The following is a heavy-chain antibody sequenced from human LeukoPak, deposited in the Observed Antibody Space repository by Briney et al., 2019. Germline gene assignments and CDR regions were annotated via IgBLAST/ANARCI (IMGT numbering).Heavy chain of an antibody. J-gene: IGHJ6*02. CDR1: GGSFSGYY. D-gene: IGHD3-10*01. V-gene: IGHV4-34*01. CDR2: TNHSGST. Sequence: PSETLSLTCAVYGGSFSGYYWSWIRQPPGKGLEWIGETNHSGSTNYNPSLKSRVTISVDTSKNQFSLKLSSVTAADTAVYYCARAGSVVRGVLSPTSYCYYGMDVWGQGTTVTVSS. CDR3: ARAGSVVRGVLSPTSYCYYGMDV.